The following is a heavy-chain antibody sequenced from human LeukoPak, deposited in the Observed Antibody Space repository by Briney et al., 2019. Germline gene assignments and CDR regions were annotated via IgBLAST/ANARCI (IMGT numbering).Heavy chain of an antibody. Sequence: KPGRSLRLSCAASGFTFSDYYMSWIRQAPGKGLEWVSYISSSGSTIYYADSVKGRFTISRDNAKNSLYLQMNSLRAEDTAVYYCARGLGVRYCSSTSCYFSVGGMDVWGKGTTVTVSS. J-gene: IGHJ6*04. CDR1: GFTFSDYY. V-gene: IGHV3-11*04. CDR3: ARGLGVRYCSSTSCYFSVGGMDV. CDR2: ISSSGSTI. D-gene: IGHD2-2*01.